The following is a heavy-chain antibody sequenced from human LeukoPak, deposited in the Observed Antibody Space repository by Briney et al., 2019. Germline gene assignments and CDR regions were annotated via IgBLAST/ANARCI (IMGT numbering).Heavy chain of an antibody. Sequence: SQTLSLTCTVSGGYISSGGYYWSWIRQHPGKGLGWIGYIYYSGSTYYNPSLKSRVTISVDTSKNQFSLKLSSVTAADTAVYYCARQTPLGYCSSTSCFTKSGNYFDYWGQGTLVTVSS. CDR1: GGYISSGGYY. D-gene: IGHD2-2*01. V-gene: IGHV4-31*03. CDR3: ARQTPLGYCSSTSCFTKSGNYFDY. J-gene: IGHJ4*02. CDR2: IYYSGST.